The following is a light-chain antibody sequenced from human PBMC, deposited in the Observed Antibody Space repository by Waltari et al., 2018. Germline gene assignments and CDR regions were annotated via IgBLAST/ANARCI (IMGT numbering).Light chain of an antibody. J-gene: IGLJ3*02. V-gene: IGLV2-14*03. CDR3: SSFTSSSTWV. Sequence: QSALTQPPSVSGSPGQSITLSCTGTSSDVGGYNYDSWYQQHPGKAPKLMIYDVNNRPSGVSNRFSGSKSGNTASLTISGLQAEDEADYYCSSFTSSSTWVFGGGTKLTVL. CDR2: DVN. CDR1: SSDVGGYNY.